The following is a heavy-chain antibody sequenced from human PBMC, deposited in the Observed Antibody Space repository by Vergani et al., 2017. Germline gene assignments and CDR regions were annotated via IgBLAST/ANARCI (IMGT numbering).Heavy chain of an antibody. CDR1: GGSISSYY. J-gene: IGHJ2*01. D-gene: IGHD3-16*01. CDR3: ARGDWGNWYFDL. V-gene: IGHV4-59*01. CDR2: IYYSGST. Sequence: QVQLQESGPGLVKPSETLSLTCTVSGGSISSYYWSWIRQPPGKGLEWIGYIYYSGSTNYNPSLKSRVTISVDTSKNQFSLKLSSVTAAVTAVYYCARGDWGNWYFDLWGRGTLVTVSS.